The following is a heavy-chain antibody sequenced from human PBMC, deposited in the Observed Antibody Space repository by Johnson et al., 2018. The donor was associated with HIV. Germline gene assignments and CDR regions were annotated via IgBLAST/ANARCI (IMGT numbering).Heavy chain of an antibody. Sequence: VQLVESGGGLVQPGGSLRLSCEASGFTFSDHYMDWVRQAPGKGLEWVGRSRNKANTYTTEYAVSVKGRFTISRDDSKNSLYLQMNSLKTEDTAVYYCAREGDSGGFDIWGQGTMVTVSS. CDR3: AREGDSGGFDI. CDR1: GFTFSDHY. CDR2: SRNKANTYTT. D-gene: IGHD3-10*01. V-gene: IGHV3-72*01. J-gene: IGHJ3*02.